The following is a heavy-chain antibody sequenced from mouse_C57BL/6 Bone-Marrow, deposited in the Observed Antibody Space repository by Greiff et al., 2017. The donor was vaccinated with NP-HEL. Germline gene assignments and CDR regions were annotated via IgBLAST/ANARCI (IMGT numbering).Heavy chain of an antibody. CDR1: GFSFNTYA. Sequence: EVKLMESGGGLVQPKGSLKLSCAASGFSFNTYAMNWVRQAPGKGLEWVARIRSKSNNYATYYADSVKDRFTISRDDSESMLYLQMNNLKTEDTAMYYCVRSYYYGSSPYWYFDVWGTGTTVTVSS. CDR3: VRSYYYGSSPYWYFDV. V-gene: IGHV10-1*01. CDR2: IRSKSNNYAT. D-gene: IGHD1-1*01. J-gene: IGHJ1*03.